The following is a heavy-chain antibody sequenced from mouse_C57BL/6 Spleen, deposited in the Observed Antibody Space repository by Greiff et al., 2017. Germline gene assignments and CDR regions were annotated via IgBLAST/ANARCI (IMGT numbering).Heavy chain of an antibody. CDR3: AVYPRKAQVLND. J-gene: IGHJ4*01. D-gene: IGHD3-2*02. CDR1: GYTFTSYW. V-gene: IGHV1-74*01. Sequence: QVQLQQPGAELVKPGASVKVSCKASGYTFTSYWMHWVKQRPGQGLEWIGRIHPSDSDSNYNQKFKGKATLTVDKSSSTAYMRRSSLTSEDSAVYYSAVYPRKAQVLNDWGQGTSVTVSS. CDR2: IHPSDSDS.